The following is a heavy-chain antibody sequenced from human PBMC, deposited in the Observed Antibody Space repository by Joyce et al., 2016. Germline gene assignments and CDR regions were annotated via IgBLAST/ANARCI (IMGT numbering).Heavy chain of an antibody. CDR3: ARGDYWSGYPDY. J-gene: IGHJ4*02. D-gene: IGHD3-3*01. Sequence: VQLVQSGAEVKRPGESLKISCKGSGYTFTSYWSAWVRQMPGKGLEWMGIIYPGDSDTKYSPSFEGQVTISADKSITTAYLQWSSLKAADTAVYYCARGDYWSGYPDYWGQGTLVTVSS. CDR1: GYTFTSYW. V-gene: IGHV5-51*03. CDR2: IYPGDSDT.